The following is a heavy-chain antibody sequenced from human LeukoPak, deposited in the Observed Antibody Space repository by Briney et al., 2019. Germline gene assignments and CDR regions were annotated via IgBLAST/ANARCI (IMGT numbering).Heavy chain of an antibody. CDR2: ITAGGDTP. J-gene: IGHJ4*02. CDR3: AKDHSRITIFGVVIFDY. V-gene: IGHV3-23*01. Sequence: GGSLRLSCAASGFTFSSNAMTWVRQAPGKGLECVSAITAGGDTPYYADSVKGRFTISRDNSKNTLYLQMNSLRAEDTAVYYCAKDHSRITIFGVVIFDYWGQGTLVTVSS. D-gene: IGHD3-3*01. CDR1: GFTFSSNA.